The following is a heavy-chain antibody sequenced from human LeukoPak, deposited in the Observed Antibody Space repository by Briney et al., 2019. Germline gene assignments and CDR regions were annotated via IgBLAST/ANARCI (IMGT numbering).Heavy chain of an antibody. CDR2: IFYSGST. V-gene: IGHV4-59*08. Sequence: SETLSLTCTVSGGSISSYYWSWIRQPPGKGLEWIGYIFYSGSTNYNPSLKSRVTISVDTSKNQFSLKLNSVTAADTAVYFCARHATGSTYPLDCWGQGTLVTVSS. CDR3: ARHATGSTYPLDC. J-gene: IGHJ4*02. CDR1: GGSISSYY. D-gene: IGHD1-14*01.